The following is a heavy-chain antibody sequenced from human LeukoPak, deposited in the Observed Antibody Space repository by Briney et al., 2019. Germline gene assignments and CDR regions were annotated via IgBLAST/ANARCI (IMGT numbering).Heavy chain of an antibody. CDR2: IIPIFGTA. J-gene: IGHJ4*02. CDR3: ARDISGYDPDTRFDY. D-gene: IGHD5-12*01. V-gene: IGHV1-69*05. Sequence: SVKVSCKASGGTFSSYAISWVRQAPGQGLEWMGRIIPIFGTANYAQKFQGRVTITTDESTSTAYMELSSLRSEDTAVYYCARDISGYDPDTRFDYWGQGTLVTVSS. CDR1: GGTFSSYA.